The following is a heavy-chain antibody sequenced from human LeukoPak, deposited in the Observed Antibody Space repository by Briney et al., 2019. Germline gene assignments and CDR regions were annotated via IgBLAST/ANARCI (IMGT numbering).Heavy chain of an antibody. CDR3: AKDGGVGATDY. D-gene: IGHD1-26*01. CDR1: GFTVSNNY. J-gene: IGHJ4*02. Sequence: GGSLRLSCAASGFTVSNNYMNWVRQAPGKGLEWVSAISGSGGSTYYADSVKGRFTISRDNSKNTLYLQMNSLRAEDTAVYYCAKDGGVGATDYWGQGTLVTVSS. V-gene: IGHV3-23*01. CDR2: ISGSGGST.